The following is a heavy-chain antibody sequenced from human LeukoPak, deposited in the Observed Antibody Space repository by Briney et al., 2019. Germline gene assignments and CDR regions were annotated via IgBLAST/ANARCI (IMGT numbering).Heavy chain of an antibody. CDR3: AKNRLKFDH. Sequence: RSEGSLRLSCAASGFTFSSYAMSWVRQAPGKGLEWVSAISGSGGSTYYADSVKGRFTISRDNSKNTVYLQMNSLRAEDTALYYCAKNRLKFDHWGEGTLVTVSS. D-gene: IGHD1-14*01. CDR1: GFTFSSYA. V-gene: IGHV3-23*01. J-gene: IGHJ4*02. CDR2: ISGSGGST.